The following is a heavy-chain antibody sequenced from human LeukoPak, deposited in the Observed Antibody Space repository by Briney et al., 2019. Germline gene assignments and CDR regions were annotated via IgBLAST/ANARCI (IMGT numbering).Heavy chain of an antibody. CDR3: TTVLSSNRYKLCDY. D-gene: IGHD6-13*01. Sequence: PGGSLRLSCAASGFTFSTYGMHWVRPAPGKGLEWVTVIWYDGSNKYYADSVKGRFTISRNNSKNALSLKMKSLRAEDTAVYYCTTVLSSNRYKLCDYWGQGTLVTVSS. J-gene: IGHJ4*02. CDR2: IWYDGSNK. V-gene: IGHV3-33*01. CDR1: GFTFSTYG.